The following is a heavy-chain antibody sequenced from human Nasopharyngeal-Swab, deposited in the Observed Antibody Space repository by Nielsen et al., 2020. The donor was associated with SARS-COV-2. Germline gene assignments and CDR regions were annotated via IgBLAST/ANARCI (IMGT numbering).Heavy chain of an antibody. CDR3: ARDGGYYDSSGYYFPQDYYYYGMDV. CDR2: ISAYNGNT. V-gene: IGHV1-18*01. J-gene: IGHJ6*02. D-gene: IGHD3-22*01. Sequence: ASVKVSCKASGYTFTSYGISWVRQAPGQGLEWMGWISAYNGNTTYAQKLQGRVTMTTDTSTSTAYMELRSLRSDDTAVYYCARDGGYYDSSGYYFPQDYYYYGMDVWGQGTTVTVSS. CDR1: GYTFTSYG.